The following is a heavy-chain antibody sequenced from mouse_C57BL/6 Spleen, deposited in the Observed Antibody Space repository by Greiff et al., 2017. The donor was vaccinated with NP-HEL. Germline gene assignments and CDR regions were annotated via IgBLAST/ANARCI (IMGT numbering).Heavy chain of an antibody. CDR2: INPSNGGT. V-gene: IGHV1-53*01. D-gene: IGHD2-3*01. CDR1: GYTFTSYW. J-gene: IGHJ2*01. Sequence: QVQLQQSGTELVKPGASVKLSCKASGYTFTSYWMHWVKQRPGQGLEWIGNINPSNGGTNYNEKFKSKATLTVDKSSSTAYMQLSSLTSEDSAVYYCARSGYDGYYDFDYWGQGTTLTVSS. CDR3: ARSGYDGYYDFDY.